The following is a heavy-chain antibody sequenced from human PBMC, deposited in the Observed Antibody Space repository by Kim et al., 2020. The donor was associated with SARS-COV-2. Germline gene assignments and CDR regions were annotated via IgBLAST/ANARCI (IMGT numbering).Heavy chain of an antibody. V-gene: IGHV3-13*01. Sequence: PGSVKGRFTISRENAKNSLYLQMNSLRAGDTAVYYCARGYSSSWYWAFDIWGQETMVTVSS. D-gene: IGHD6-13*01. J-gene: IGHJ3*02. CDR3: ARGYSSSWYWAFDI.